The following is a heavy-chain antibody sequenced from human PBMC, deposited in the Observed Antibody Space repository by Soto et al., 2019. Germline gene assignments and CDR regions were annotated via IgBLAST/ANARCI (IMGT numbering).Heavy chain of an antibody. CDR2: FNPILSFS. Sequence: QVQLVQSGAEVKKPGSSVKVSCKASGDTFNFYTINWVRQAPELGLEWMGRFNPILSFSNSALKFQGRVTLTADKSTSTAYMVLSSLRSEDTAIYYCATSFGSGSRAFDYWGQGALVTVSS. J-gene: IGHJ4*02. D-gene: IGHD3-10*01. CDR1: GDTFNFYT. V-gene: IGHV1-69*02. CDR3: ATSFGSGSRAFDY.